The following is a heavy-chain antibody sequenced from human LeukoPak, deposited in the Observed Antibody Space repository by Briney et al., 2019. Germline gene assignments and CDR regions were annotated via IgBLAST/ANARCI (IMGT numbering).Heavy chain of an antibody. J-gene: IGHJ4*02. V-gene: IGHV3-11*01. CDR2: ISSSGSTI. Sequence: GGSLRLSCAASGFTFGDYYMSWIRQAPGKGLEWVSYISSSGSTIYYADSVKGRFTISRDNAKNSLYLQMNSLRAEDTAVYYCARDNYDSSGYFFDYWGQGTLVTVSS. CDR3: ARDNYDSSGYFFDY. D-gene: IGHD3-22*01. CDR1: GFTFGDYY.